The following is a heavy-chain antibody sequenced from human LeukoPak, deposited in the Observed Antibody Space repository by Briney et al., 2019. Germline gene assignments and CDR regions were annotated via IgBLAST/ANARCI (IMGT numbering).Heavy chain of an antibody. Sequence: AXNWXXQSXSRGLEWLGRTYYRSKWYNDSAASVKSRITINPDTSKNEISLQLNSVTPEDTAVYYCVRGNTGRLFDYWGQGTLVTVS. CDR3: VRGNTGRLFDY. V-gene: IGHV6-1*01. CDR2: TYYRSKWYN. J-gene: IGHJ4*02. CDR1: A. D-gene: IGHD6-25*01.